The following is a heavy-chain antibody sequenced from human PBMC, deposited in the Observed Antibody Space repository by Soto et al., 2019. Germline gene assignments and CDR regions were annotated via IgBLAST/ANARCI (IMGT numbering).Heavy chain of an antibody. CDR1: GFTFSSYS. J-gene: IGHJ3*02. CDR3: ARYTGYSSGWSSDAFDI. Sequence: PGGSLRLSCAASGFTFSSYSMNWVRQAPGKGLEWVSSISSSSSYIYYADSVKGRFTISRDNAKNSLYLQMNSLRAEDTAVYYCARYTGYSSGWSSDAFDIWGQGTMVTVSS. D-gene: IGHD6-19*01. CDR2: ISSSSSYI. V-gene: IGHV3-21*01.